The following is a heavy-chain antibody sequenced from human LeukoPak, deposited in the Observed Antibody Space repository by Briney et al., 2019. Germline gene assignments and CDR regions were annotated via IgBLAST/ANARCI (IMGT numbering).Heavy chain of an antibody. CDR1: GFTFSSYW. D-gene: IGHD3-10*01. V-gene: IGHV3-7*01. J-gene: IGHJ5*02. Sequence: GGSLRLSCAASGFTFSSYWMSWVRRAPGKGLEWVANIKQDGSEKYYVDSVKGRFTISRDNAKNSLYLQMNSLRAEDTAVYYCARDIPPYYYGSGSFNGDWFDPWGQGTLVTVSS. CDR2: IKQDGSEK. CDR3: ARDIPPYYYGSGSFNGDWFDP.